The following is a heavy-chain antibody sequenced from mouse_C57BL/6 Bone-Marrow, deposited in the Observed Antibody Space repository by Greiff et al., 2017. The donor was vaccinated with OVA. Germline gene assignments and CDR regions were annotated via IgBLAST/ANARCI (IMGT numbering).Heavy chain of an antibody. Sequence: VQLQQSGAELVRPGASVKLSCTASGFNIKDDYMHWVKQRPEQGLEWIGWIDPENGDTEYASKFQGKATITADTSSNTAYLQLSSLTSEDPAVYYCTTNYSNYDAMDYWGQGTSVTVSS. D-gene: IGHD2-5*01. J-gene: IGHJ4*01. CDR2: IDPENGDT. V-gene: IGHV14-4*01. CDR3: TTNYSNYDAMDY. CDR1: GFNIKDDY.